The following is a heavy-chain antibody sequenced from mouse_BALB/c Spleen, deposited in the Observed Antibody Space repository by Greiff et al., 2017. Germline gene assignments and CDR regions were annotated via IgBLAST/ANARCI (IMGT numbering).Heavy chain of an antibody. CDR1: GYTFTDYE. CDR3: ASPYDYEGWFAY. Sequence: QVQLKESGAELVRPGASVKLSCKALGYTFTDYEMHWVKQTPVHGLEWIGAIHPGSGGTAYNQKFKGKATLTADKSSSTAYMELSSLTSEDSAVYYCASPYDYEGWFAYWGQGTLVTVSA. D-gene: IGHD2-4*01. J-gene: IGHJ3*01. V-gene: IGHV1-15*01. CDR2: IHPGSGGT.